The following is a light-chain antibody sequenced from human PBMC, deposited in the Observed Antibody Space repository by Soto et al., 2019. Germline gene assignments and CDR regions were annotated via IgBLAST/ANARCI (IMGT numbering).Light chain of an antibody. J-gene: IGLJ1*01. V-gene: IGLV2-14*01. CDR2: DVS. CDR3: SSYTSSRTRV. CDR1: SSDVGGYNY. Sequence: QSALTQPASVSGSPGQSITISCTGTSSDVGGYNYVSWYQQHPGKAPKLMIYDVSNRPSGVSNRFSGSKSGITATLTISGLQAEDEADYYCSSYTSSRTRVFGTGTKLTVL.